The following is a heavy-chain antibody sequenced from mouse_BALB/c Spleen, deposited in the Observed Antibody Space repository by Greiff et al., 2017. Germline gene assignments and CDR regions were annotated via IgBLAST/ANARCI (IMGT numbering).Heavy chain of an antibody. V-gene: IGHV5-17*02. CDR2: ISSGSSTI. CDR3: ARDDGYYQAWFAY. Sequence: DVKLVESGGGLVQPGGSRKLSCAASGFTFSSFGMHWVRQAPEKGLEWVAYISSGSSTIYYADTVKGRFTISRDNPKNTLFLQMTSLRSEDTAMYYCARDDGYYQAWFAYWGQGTLVTVSA. J-gene: IGHJ3*01. D-gene: IGHD2-3*01. CDR1: GFTFSSFG.